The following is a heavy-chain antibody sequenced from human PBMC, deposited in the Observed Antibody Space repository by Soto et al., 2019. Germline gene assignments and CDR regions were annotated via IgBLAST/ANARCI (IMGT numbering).Heavy chain of an antibody. CDR3: AKEARAAAGDYYYSGMDV. CDR2: ISWNSGSI. Sequence: GGSLRLSCAASGFTFDDYAMHWVRQAPGKGLEWVSGISWNSGSIGYADSVKGRFTISRDNAKNSLYLQMNSLRAEDTALYYCAKEARAAAGDYYYSGMDVWGQGTTVTVSS. D-gene: IGHD6-13*01. J-gene: IGHJ6*02. V-gene: IGHV3-9*01. CDR1: GFTFDDYA.